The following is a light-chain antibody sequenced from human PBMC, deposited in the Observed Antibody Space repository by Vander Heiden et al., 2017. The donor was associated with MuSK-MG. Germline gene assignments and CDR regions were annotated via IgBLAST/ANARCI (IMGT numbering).Light chain of an antibody. CDR1: QRISNY. V-gene: IGKV1-39*01. Sequence: DIHMTQSPSSLSASVGDRVTITCRASQRISNYLNWFQQRPVKAPKLLLYAASSLQSAVPSRFSGSGSGTDFTLTISRLQLEDFATYYCQQSNSNIFTFGHGTKVDIK. CDR2: AAS. J-gene: IGKJ3*01. CDR3: QQSNSNIFT.